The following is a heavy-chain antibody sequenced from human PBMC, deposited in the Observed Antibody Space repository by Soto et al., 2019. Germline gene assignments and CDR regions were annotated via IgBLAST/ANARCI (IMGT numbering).Heavy chain of an antibody. CDR2: IYYIGST. CDR3: ARDYYGGNWFDP. D-gene: IGHD3-10*01. Sequence: PSETLSLTCTVSGGSISSGDYYWSWIRQPPGKGLEWIGYIYYIGSTYYNPSLKSRVTISVDTSKNQFSLKLSSVTAADTAVYYCARDYYGGNWFDPWGQGTLVTVS. J-gene: IGHJ5*02. CDR1: GGSISSGDYY. V-gene: IGHV4-30-4*01.